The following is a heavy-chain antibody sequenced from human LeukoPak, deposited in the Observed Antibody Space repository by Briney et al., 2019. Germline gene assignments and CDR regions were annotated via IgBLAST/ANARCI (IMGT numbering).Heavy chain of an antibody. CDR1: GFTVSSNY. V-gene: IGHV3-53*01. CDR2: IYSGGST. D-gene: IGHD7-27*01. Sequence: GGSLRPSCAASGFTVSSNYMSWVRQAPGKGLEWVSVIYSGGSTYYADSVKGRFTISRDNAKNSLYLQMNSLRAEDTAVYYCARGALGTMDVWGKGTTVTVSS. CDR3: ARGALGTMDV. J-gene: IGHJ6*03.